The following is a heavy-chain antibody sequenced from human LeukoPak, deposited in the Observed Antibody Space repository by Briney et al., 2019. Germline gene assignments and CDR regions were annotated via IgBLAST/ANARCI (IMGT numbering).Heavy chain of an antibody. CDR1: GFTFSTYW. V-gene: IGHV3-30*02. J-gene: IGHJ3*02. CDR3: AKEGDYYGSGSYRDAFNI. Sequence: GGSLRLSCAASGFTFSTYWMHWVRQAPGKGLEWVAFIRYDGINKYSADSVKGRFTISRDNFKNTLYLQMNSLRAEDTAVYYCAKEGDYYGSGSYRDAFNIWGQGTMVTVSS. D-gene: IGHD3-10*01. CDR2: IRYDGINK.